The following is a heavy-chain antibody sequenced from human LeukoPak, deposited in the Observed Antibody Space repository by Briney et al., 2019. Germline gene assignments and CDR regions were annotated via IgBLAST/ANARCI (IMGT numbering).Heavy chain of an antibody. CDR3: ARGLESSGWHLDAFDI. CDR2: INHSGST. J-gene: IGHJ3*02. V-gene: IGHV4-34*01. Sequence: SETLSLTCAVYGGSFSGYYWSWIHKPPGKGLEWIGEINHSGSTNYNPSLKSRVTISVDTSKNQFSLKPSSVTAADTAVYYCARGLESSGWHLDAFDIWGQGTMVTVSS. D-gene: IGHD6-19*01. CDR1: GGSFSGYY.